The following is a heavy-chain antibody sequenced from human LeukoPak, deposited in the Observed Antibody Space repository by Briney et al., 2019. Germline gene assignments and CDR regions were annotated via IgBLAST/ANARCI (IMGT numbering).Heavy chain of an antibody. D-gene: IGHD3-10*01. V-gene: IGHV4-30-4*07. Sequence: PSETLSLTCTVSGGSISSSSYYWSWIRQPPGKGLEWIGYIYYSGSTYYNPSLKSRVTISVDTSKNQFSLKLSSVTAADTAVYYCASNMVRGVPYFDYWGQGTLVTVSS. CDR2: IYYSGST. CDR1: GGSISSSSYY. J-gene: IGHJ4*02. CDR3: ASNMVRGVPYFDY.